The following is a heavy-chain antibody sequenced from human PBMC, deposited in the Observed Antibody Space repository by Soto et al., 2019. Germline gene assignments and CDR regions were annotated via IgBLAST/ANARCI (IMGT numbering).Heavy chain of an antibody. V-gene: IGHV3-30*18. J-gene: IGHJ4*02. CDR1: GFTFSSYG. CDR2: ISYDGSNK. CDR3: AKLFLIAAAGTEHYFDY. Sequence: PXGSLRLSCAASGFTFSSYGMHWVRQAPGKGLEWVAVISYDGSNKYYADSVKGRFTISRDNSKNTLYLQMNSLRAEDTAVYYCAKLFLIAAAGTEHYFDYWGQGTLVTVSS. D-gene: IGHD6-13*01.